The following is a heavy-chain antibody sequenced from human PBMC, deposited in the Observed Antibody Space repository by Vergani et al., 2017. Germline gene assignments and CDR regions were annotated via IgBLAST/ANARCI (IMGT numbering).Heavy chain of an antibody. CDR1: GGTFSSYA. CDR2: IIPIFGTA. D-gene: IGHD1-26*01. Sequence: QVQLVQSGAEVKKPGSSVKVSCKASGGTFSSYAISWVRQAPGQGLEWMGGIIPIFGTANYAQKFQGRVTITADKSTSTAYMELSSLRSEDTAVYYCASGPYSGSYYFYYYYMDVWGKGTTVTVSS. V-gene: IGHV1-69*06. J-gene: IGHJ6*03. CDR3: ASGPYSGSYYFYYYYMDV.